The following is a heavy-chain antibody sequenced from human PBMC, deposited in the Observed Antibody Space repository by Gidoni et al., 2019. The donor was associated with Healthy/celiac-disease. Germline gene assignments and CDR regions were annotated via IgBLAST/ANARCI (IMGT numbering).Heavy chain of an antibody. CDR1: GFTFSSYA. D-gene: IGHD2-2*01. J-gene: IGHJ4*02. CDR3: ARVPSPVPFRSPYFDY. Sequence: QVQLVESGGGVVQPGRSLRLSCAASGFTFSSYAMHWVRQAPGKGLEWVAVISYDGSNKYYADSVKGRFTISRDNSKNTLYLQMNSLRAEDTAVYYCARVPSPVPFRSPYFDYWGQGTLVTVSS. CDR2: ISYDGSNK. V-gene: IGHV3-30-3*01.